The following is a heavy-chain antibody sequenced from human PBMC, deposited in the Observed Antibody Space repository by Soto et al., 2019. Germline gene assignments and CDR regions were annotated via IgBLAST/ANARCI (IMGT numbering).Heavy chain of an antibody. V-gene: IGHV3-11*01. Sequence: GGSLRLSCAASGFTFSDYYMSWIRRAPGKGLEWVSSISKSGSTIHYADSVKGRFTVSRDNAKKSVYLQMNSLRVEDMAVYYCARETPLVAVTPEFDYWGQGTRVTVS. CDR3: ARETPLVAVTPEFDY. J-gene: IGHJ4*02. CDR2: ISKSGSTI. D-gene: IGHD2-15*01. CDR1: GFTFSDYY.